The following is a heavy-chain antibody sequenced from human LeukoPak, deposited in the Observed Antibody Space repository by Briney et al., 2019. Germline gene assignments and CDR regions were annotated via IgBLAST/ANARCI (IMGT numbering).Heavy chain of an antibody. CDR3: ARDQGGPAVDYYGVDV. D-gene: IGHD2-15*01. CDR1: GYTFSDYY. V-gene: IGHV1-2*02. Sequence: GASVKVSCKTSGYTFSDYYLHWVRQAPGQGLEWMGWINPSSGGTKYVQKFQGRVTMTRDTSISTGYMELSRLRSDDTAVYYCARDQGGPAVDYYGVDVWGQGTTVTVSS. J-gene: IGHJ6*02. CDR2: INPSSGGT.